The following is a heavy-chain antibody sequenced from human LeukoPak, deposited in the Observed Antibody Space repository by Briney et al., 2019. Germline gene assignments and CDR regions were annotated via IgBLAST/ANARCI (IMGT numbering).Heavy chain of an antibody. CDR1: GYTFTGYY. CDR3: AREKGWVIGTMVRGVDYGMDV. Sequence: GASVKLSCQASGYTFTGYYMHWVRQAPGQGLEWMGWINHNSGGTNYAQKFQGWVTMTRDTSISTAYMELSRLRSDDTAVYYCAREKGWVIGTMVRGVDYGMDVWGKGTTVTVSS. V-gene: IGHV1-2*04. J-gene: IGHJ6*04. CDR2: INHNSGGT. D-gene: IGHD3-10*01.